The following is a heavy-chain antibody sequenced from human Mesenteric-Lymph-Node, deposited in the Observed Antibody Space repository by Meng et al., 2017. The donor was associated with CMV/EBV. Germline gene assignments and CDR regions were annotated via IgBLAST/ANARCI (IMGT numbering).Heavy chain of an antibody. CDR3: ARVSAAAGTVEGTDY. V-gene: IGHV3-66*01. CDR2: IYSGGST. D-gene: IGHD6-13*01. CDR1: GFTVSSNY. Sequence: GGSLRLSCAASGFTVSSNYMSWVRQAPGKGLEWVSIIYSGGSTYYADSVKGRFTISRDNAKNSLYLQMNSLRAEDTAVYYCARVSAAAGTVEGTDYWGQGTLVTVSS. J-gene: IGHJ4*02.